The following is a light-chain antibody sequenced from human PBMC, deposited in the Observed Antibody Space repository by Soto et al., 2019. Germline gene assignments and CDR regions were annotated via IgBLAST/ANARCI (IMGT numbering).Light chain of an antibody. Sequence: IQMTQSPSPLSASVGDRVTITCRASQSISSWLAWYQQKPGKGPKLLIYKASTLKSGVPSGFSGSGFGTDFTLTISSLRAEDFAIYFCQQTKSYPSTFGGGTKVDNK. CDR1: QSISSW. CDR3: QQTKSYPST. V-gene: IGKV1-5*03. CDR2: KAS. J-gene: IGKJ4*01.